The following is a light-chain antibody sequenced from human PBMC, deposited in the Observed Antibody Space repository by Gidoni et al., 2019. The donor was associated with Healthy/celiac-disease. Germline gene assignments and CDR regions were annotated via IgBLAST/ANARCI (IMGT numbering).Light chain of an antibody. CDR3: QQYYSTPFT. CDR2: LAS. J-gene: IGKJ3*01. CDR1: QSVLYSSNNKNY. Sequence: DIVMTQSPDSLAVSLGERATNNCKSSQSVLYSSNNKNYLAWYQQKPGQPPKLLIYLASTRESGVPDRFSGSGSGTDFTLTISSLQAEDGAVYYCQQYYSTPFTFGPGTKVDIK. V-gene: IGKV4-1*01.